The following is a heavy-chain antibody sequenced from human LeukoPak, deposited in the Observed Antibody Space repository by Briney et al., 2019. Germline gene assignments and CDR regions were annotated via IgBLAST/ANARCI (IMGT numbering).Heavy chain of an antibody. V-gene: IGHV4-39*01. D-gene: IGHD5-24*01. J-gene: IGHJ4*02. Sequence: SETLSPTCTVSGGSISSSSYYWGWIRQPPGKGLEWIGSIYYSGSTYYNPSLKSRVTISVDTSKNQFSLKLSSVTAADTAVYYCARGGAGDGYDYGSFDYWGQGTLVTVSS. CDR2: IYYSGST. CDR3: ARGGAGDGYDYGSFDY. CDR1: GGSISSSSYY.